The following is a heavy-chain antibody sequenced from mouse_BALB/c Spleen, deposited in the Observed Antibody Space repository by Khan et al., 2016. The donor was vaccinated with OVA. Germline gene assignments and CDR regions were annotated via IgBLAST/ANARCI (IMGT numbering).Heavy chain of an antibody. CDR1: GYIFTSYM. J-gene: IGHJ3*01. CDR2: INPSSGYN. Sequence: QVQLQQSGAELARPGASVKMSYKASGYIFTSYMMHWVKQRPGQGLEWIGDINPSSGYNNYNQKFKDKATLTADKSSSTAYMQLSSLTSEDSAVYYCTRGGYGSFGYWGQGTLVTVSA. V-gene: IGHV1-4*01. CDR3: TRGGYGSFGY. D-gene: IGHD1-1*01.